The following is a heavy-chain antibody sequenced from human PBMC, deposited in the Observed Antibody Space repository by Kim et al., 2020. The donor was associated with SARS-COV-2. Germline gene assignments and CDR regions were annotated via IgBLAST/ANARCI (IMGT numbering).Heavy chain of an antibody. V-gene: IGHV3-21*01. Sequence: YYADSVKGRFTISRDNAKNSLYLQMNSLRAEDTAVYYCASWGPIVATKHYWGQGTLVTVSS. CDR3: ASWGPIVATKHY. J-gene: IGHJ4*02. D-gene: IGHD5-12*01.